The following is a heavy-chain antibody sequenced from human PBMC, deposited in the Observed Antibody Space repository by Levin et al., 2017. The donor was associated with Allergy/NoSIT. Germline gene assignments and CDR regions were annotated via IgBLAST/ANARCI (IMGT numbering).Heavy chain of an antibody. Sequence: ASVKVSCKGSGYSFTSYWIGWVRQMPGKGLEWMGIIYPGDSDTRYSPSFQGQVTISADKSISTAYLQWSSLKASDTAMYYCARQEGEQWQNWYFDRWGRGTLVTVSS. D-gene: IGHD6-19*01. J-gene: IGHJ2*01. V-gene: IGHV5-51*01. CDR3: ARQEGEQWQNWYFDR. CDR1: GYSFTSYW. CDR2: IYPGDSDT.